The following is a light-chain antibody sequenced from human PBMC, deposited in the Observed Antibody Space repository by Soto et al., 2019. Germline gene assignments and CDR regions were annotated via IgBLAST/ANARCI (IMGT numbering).Light chain of an antibody. CDR2: WAS. J-gene: IGKJ2*01. CDR3: QQYYTTPPT. CDR1: QSISYTSNNDNY. Sequence: DIVMTQYPDSLALSLGARATINCKSSQSISYTSNNDNYLAWYQQKSGLPPKLLISWASTRESGVPDRFSGSGSGTDFTLAISSLQAEDVVVYYCQQYYTTPPTFGQGTKVEIK. V-gene: IGKV4-1*01.